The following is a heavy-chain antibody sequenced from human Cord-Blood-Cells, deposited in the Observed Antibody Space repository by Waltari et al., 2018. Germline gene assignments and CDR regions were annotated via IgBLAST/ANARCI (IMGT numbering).Heavy chain of an antibody. V-gene: IGHV3-73*02. CDR1: GCTFSGSA. CDR2: IRSKANSYAT. CDR3: TTDAFDI. J-gene: IGHJ3*02. Sequence: EVQLVESGGGLVQPGGSLKLSCAASGCTFSGSAMHWVRQASGKGLEWVGRIRSKANSYATAYAASVKGRFTISRDDSKNTAYLQMNSLKTEDTAVYYCTTDAFDIWGQGTMVTVSS.